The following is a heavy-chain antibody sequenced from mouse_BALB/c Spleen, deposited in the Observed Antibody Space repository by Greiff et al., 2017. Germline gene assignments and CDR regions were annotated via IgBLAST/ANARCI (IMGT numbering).Heavy chain of an antibody. J-gene: IGHJ2*01. D-gene: IGHD1-1*01. Sequence: EVMLVESGPSLVKPSQTLSLTCSVTGDSITSGYWNWIRKFPGNKLEYMGYISYSGSTYYNPSLKSRISITRDTSKNQYYLQLNSVTTEDTATYYCARRAVVDHYFDYWGQGTTLTVSS. CDR2: ISYSGST. CDR3: ARRAVVDHYFDY. V-gene: IGHV3-8*02. CDR1: GDSITSGY.